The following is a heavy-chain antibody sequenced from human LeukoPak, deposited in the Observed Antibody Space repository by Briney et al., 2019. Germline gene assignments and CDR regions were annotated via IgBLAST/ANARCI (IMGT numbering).Heavy chain of an antibody. D-gene: IGHD2-2*01. J-gene: IGHJ4*02. CDR3: AKDKYCSSTSCYPDY. Sequence: HPGGSLRLSCAASGFTFSSYGMYWVRQAPGKGLEWVSFIRYDGSNKYYADSVKGRFTISRDNSKNTLYLQMNSLRAEDTAVYYCAKDKYCSSTSCYPDYWGQGTLVTVSS. V-gene: IGHV3-30*02. CDR2: IRYDGSNK. CDR1: GFTFSSYG.